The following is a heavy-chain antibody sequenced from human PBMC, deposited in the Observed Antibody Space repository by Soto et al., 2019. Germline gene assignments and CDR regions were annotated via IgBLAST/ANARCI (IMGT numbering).Heavy chain of an antibody. V-gene: IGHV1-24*01. D-gene: IGHD2-2*01. CDR2: FDPEDGET. J-gene: IGHJ6*02. CDR3: ATGVGTNRSGRQGNYYYGMDV. Sequence: QVQLVQSGAEVKKPGASVKVSCKVSGYTLTELSMHWVRQAPGKGLEWMGGFDPEDGETIYAQKFQGRVTMTEDTSTNTAYMELSSLRAEETAVYYCATGVGTNRSGRQGNYYYGMDVWGQGTTVTVSS. CDR1: GYTLTELS.